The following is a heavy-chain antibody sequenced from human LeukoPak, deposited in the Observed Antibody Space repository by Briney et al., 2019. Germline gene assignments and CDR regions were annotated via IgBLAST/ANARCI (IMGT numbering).Heavy chain of an antibody. CDR3: VRASPYYDILTGYSNNFDY. J-gene: IGHJ4*02. D-gene: IGHD3-9*01. V-gene: IGHV4-59*01. CDR1: DCSISSYY. Sequence: SETLSLTCTVYDCSISSYYWSWLRQPPGKGLEWIGYIYYSGSTNYNPSLKSRVTISVDTSKNQCSLKLSSVTAADTAVYYCVRASPYYDILTGYSNNFDYWGQGTLVTVSS. CDR2: IYYSGST.